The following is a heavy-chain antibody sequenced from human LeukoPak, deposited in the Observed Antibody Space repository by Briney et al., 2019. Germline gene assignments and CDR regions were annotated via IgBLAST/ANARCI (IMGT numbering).Heavy chain of an antibody. J-gene: IGHJ3*02. CDR1: GFRFTSYW. Sequence: PGESLKISWKGSGFRFTSYWIGWVRQMPGKGLEWMGIIYPGDSDTTYSPSFQGQVTMSADKSISTAFLQWSSLKASDTAMYYCARRGRDGYNYDAFDIWGQGTMVTVSS. D-gene: IGHD5-24*01. V-gene: IGHV5-51*01. CDR2: IYPGDSDT. CDR3: ARRGRDGYNYDAFDI.